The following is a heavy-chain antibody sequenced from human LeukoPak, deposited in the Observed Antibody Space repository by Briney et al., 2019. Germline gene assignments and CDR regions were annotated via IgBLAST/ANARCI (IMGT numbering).Heavy chain of an antibody. CDR1: GFTFSSYS. Sequence: GGSLRLSCAASGFTFSSYSMNWVRQAPGKGLEWVANIKQDGSEKYYVDSVKGRFTTSRDNAKSSLYLQMNSLGAEDTAMYYCARDSAGNDYWGQGTLVTVSS. V-gene: IGHV3-7*01. J-gene: IGHJ4*02. D-gene: IGHD6-13*01. CDR3: ARDSAGNDY. CDR2: IKQDGSEK.